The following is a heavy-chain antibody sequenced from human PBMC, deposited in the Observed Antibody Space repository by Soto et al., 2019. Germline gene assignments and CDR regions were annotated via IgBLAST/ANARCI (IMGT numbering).Heavy chain of an antibody. CDR1: GYTFNSYY. CDR2: INPNSDVT. D-gene: IGHD3-16*01. J-gene: IGHJ4*02. Sequence: QVQLVQSGAEVKKPGASVKVSCKASGYTFNSYYIHWVRQAPGQGLEWMGWINPNSDVTGYALSFQGRVTMTRDMSMTTAYMDLTRLRSDDTAVYYCVRVGLNRNYDFDFWGQGTLITVSS. CDR3: VRVGLNRNYDFDF. V-gene: IGHV1-2*02.